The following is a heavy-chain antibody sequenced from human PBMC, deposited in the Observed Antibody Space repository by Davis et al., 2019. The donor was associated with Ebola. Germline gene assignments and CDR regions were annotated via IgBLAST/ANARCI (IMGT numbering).Heavy chain of an antibody. D-gene: IGHD3-22*01. CDR3: ARDRGYSRFDP. Sequence: AASVKVSCKASGYTFTSYAMHWVRQAPGQRLEWMGWINAGNGNTKYSQKFQGRVTITRDTSASTAYMEVSSLRSEDTAVYYCARDRGYSRFDPWGQGTLVTVSS. CDR2: INAGNGNT. CDR1: GYTFTSYA. J-gene: IGHJ5*02. V-gene: IGHV1-3*01.